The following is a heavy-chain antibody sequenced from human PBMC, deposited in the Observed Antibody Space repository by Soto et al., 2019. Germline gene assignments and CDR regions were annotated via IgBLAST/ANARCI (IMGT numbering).Heavy chain of an antibody. CDR1: GFTFSSYA. Sequence: HPGGSLRLSCAASGFTFSSYAMNWVRQAPGKGLEWVSTIDYTGGYSYYADSVKGRSTISRDNSQKTLDLQMNSLRAEDTAIYYCAKVLPLKYCSSVSISFDYWGQGILVTVS. V-gene: IGHV3-23*01. CDR2: IDYTGGYS. CDR3: AKVLPLKYCSSVSISFDY. J-gene: IGHJ4*02. D-gene: IGHD2-2*01.